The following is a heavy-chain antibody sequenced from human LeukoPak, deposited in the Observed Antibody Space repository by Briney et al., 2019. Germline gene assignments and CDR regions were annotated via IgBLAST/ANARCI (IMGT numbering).Heavy chain of an antibody. CDR3: ARSPAYCGGDCPTGGAFDI. J-gene: IGHJ3*02. CDR1: GGSFSDYY. V-gene: IGHV4-34*01. CDR2: INHSGST. D-gene: IGHD2-21*02. Sequence: SETLSLTCAVYGGSFSDYYWSWIRQPPGKGLEWIGEINHSGSTNYNPSLKSRVTISVDTSKNQFSLKLSSVTAADTALYYCARSPAYCGGDCPTGGAFDIWGQGTTVTVSP.